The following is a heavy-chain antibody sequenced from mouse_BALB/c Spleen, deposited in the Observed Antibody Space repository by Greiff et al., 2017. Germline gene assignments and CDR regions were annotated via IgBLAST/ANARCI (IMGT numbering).Heavy chain of an antibody. V-gene: IGHV1-81*01. CDR2: IYPGSGST. Sequence: VKLMGSGPELVKPGASVKMSCQASGYPFTGYGISWGKQRTGQGLEWIGEIYPGSGSTYYNEKFKGKATLTADKSSNTAYMQLSSLTSEDSAVYFCARNDYDDEGYYYAMDYWGQGTSVTVSS. CDR1: GYPFTGYG. D-gene: IGHD2-4*01. J-gene: IGHJ4*01. CDR3: ARNDYDDEGYYYAMDY.